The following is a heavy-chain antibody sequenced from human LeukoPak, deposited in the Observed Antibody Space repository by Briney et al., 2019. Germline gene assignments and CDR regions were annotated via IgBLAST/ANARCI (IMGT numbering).Heavy chain of an antibody. J-gene: IGHJ6*03. CDR3: AKHYRHIVDYYYVDV. CDR2: LTGSGFTT. V-gene: IGHV3-23*01. CDR1: GFTFSNYA. D-gene: IGHD2-21*01. Sequence: GGSLRLSCAASGFTFSNYAMSWVRQAPGKGLEWVSALTGSGFTTYYADPVKGRFTISRDNSQNTLYVQMNSLRAEDTAVYYCAKHYRHIVDYYYVDVWGKGTTVTVSS.